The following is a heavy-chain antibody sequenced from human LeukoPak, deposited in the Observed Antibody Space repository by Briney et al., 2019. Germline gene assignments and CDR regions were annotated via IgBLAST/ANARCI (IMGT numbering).Heavy chain of an antibody. D-gene: IGHD6-19*01. CDR2: IYYSGST. V-gene: IGHV4-39*01. CDR1: GGSISSSSYY. J-gene: IGHJ4*02. CDR3: ARQIAVAGWGAFDY. Sequence: PSETLSLTRTVSGGSISSSSYYWGWIRQPPGKGLEWIGRIYYSGSTYYNPSLKSRVTISVDTSKNQFSLKLSSVTAADTAVYYCARQIAVAGWGAFDYWGQGTLVTVSS.